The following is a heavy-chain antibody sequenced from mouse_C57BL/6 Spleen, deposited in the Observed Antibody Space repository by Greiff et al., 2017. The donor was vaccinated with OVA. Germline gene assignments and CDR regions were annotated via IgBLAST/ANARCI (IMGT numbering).Heavy chain of an antibody. J-gene: IGHJ4*01. D-gene: IGHD2-3*01. CDR1: GYTFTSYW. CDR2: IDPSDSYT. CDR3: ARRGDGYYLAMDY. V-gene: IGHV1-69*01. Sequence: QVQLKQSGAELVMPGASVKLSCKASGYTFTSYWMHWVKQRPGQGLEWIGEIDPSDSYTNYNQKFKGKSTLTVDKSSSTAYMQLSSLTSEDSAVYYCARRGDGYYLAMDYWGQGTSVTVSS.